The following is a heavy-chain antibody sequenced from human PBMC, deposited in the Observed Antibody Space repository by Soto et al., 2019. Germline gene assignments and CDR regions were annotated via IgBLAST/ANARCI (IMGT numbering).Heavy chain of an antibody. Sequence: SETLSLTCTVSGGSISTSGYYWGWIRQPPGEGLEWIGSIYSSGNPYYNSSLKGRITISVDPSKNQFSLKLTSVTAADTAVYYCARHFDSGSYGMGVWGQGTTV. CDR2: IYSSGNP. CDR3: ARHFDSGSYGMGV. CDR1: GGSISTSGYY. J-gene: IGHJ6*02. D-gene: IGHD3-10*01. V-gene: IGHV4-39*01.